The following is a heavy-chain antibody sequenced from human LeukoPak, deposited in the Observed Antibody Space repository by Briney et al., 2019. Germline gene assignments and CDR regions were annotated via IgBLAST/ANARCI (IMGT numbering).Heavy chain of an antibody. J-gene: IGHJ3*02. CDR2: IYYSGST. D-gene: IGHD3/OR15-3a*01. V-gene: IGHV4-39*01. CDR3: ASPVDYDAFDI. Sequence: PSETLSLTCTVSGGSISSSSYYWGWIRQPPGKGLGWIGSIYYSGSTYYNPSLKSRVTISVDTSKNQFSLKLSSVTAADTAVYYCASPVDYDAFDIWGQGTMVTVSS. CDR1: GGSISSSSYY.